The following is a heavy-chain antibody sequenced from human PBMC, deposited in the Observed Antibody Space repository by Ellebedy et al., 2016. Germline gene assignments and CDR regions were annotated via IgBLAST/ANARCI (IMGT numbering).Heavy chain of an antibody. Sequence: SETLSLTXTVSGGSISSGDYYWSWIRQPPGKGLEWIGYIYYSGSTYYNPSLKSRVTISVDTSKNQFSLKLSSVTAADTAVYYCASFDSSSWYNGNWFDPWGQGTLVTVSS. D-gene: IGHD6-13*01. J-gene: IGHJ5*02. V-gene: IGHV4-30-4*01. CDR3: ASFDSSSWYNGNWFDP. CDR1: GGSISSGDYY. CDR2: IYYSGST.